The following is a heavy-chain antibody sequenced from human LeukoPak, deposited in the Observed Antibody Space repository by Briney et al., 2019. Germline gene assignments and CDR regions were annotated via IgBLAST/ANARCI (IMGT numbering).Heavy chain of an antibody. V-gene: IGHV4-34*01. D-gene: IGHD3-22*01. Sequence: SETLSLTCAVYGGSFSGYYWNWIRQPPGKGLEWIGGINHRGITNYNPSLKSRVTISVDTSKNQFSLKLTSVTAADTAVYYCARVNSGVVVITDYYYYMDPWGQGTLVTVSS. CDR3: ARVNSGVVVITDYYYYMDP. CDR1: GGSFSGYY. CDR2: INHRGIT. J-gene: IGHJ5*02.